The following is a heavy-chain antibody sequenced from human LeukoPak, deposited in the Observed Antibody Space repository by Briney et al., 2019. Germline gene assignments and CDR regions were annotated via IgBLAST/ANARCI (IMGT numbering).Heavy chain of an antibody. CDR2: IWYDGSNR. CDR1: GFTFSRYG. J-gene: IGHJ4*03. Sequence: GGSLRLSCAASGFTFSRYGMHWVRQAPGQGLEWVAVIWYDGSNRQYVDSVKGRFTISRDNSKNTLYLQMNSLRADDTAVYYCARDFGFSPSSGYSFDYSGHGTLVTVSS. D-gene: IGHD3-22*01. V-gene: IGHV3-33*01. CDR3: ARDFGFSPSSGYSFDY.